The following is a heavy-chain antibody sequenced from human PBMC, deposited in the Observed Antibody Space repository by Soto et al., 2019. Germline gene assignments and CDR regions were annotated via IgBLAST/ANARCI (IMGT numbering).Heavy chain of an antibody. J-gene: IGHJ4*02. Sequence: QVQLVQSGTEVKKPGSSVKVSCKASGGTFRNYPINCVRQAPGQGLEWMGSIFPLTDIPDYAQNFQARLTISEDKSTSTADMELSSLTSDDTAMYFCARGPLVVLNYFESWGQGTLVTVSS. CDR2: IFPLTDIP. V-gene: IGHV1-69*02. CDR1: GGTFRNYP. CDR3: ARGPLVVLNYFES.